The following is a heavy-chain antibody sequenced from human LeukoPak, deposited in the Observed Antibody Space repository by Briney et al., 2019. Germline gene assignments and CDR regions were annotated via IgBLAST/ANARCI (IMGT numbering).Heavy chain of an antibody. CDR3: ARERLGYYDRSGLDY. Sequence: SETLSLTCTVSGGSISSYYWNWIRQPPGKGLEWIGYIYYSGSTNYNPSLKSRVATSVDTSKNQFSLKLSSVTAADTAVYYCARERLGYYDRSGLDYWGQGTLVTVSS. D-gene: IGHD3-22*01. CDR1: GGSISSYY. CDR2: IYYSGST. V-gene: IGHV4-59*01. J-gene: IGHJ4*02.